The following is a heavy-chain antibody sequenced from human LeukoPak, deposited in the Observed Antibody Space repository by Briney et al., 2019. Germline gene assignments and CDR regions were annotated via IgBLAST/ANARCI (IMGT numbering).Heavy chain of an antibody. Sequence: PSETLSLTCSVSDGSISGYYWSWIRQHPGKGLEWIGYIYYSGSTYYNPSLKSRVTISVDTSKNQFSLKLSSVTAADTAVYYCASETDYDYSSTGFDYWGQGTLVTVSS. D-gene: IGHD4-11*01. CDR2: IYYSGST. CDR1: DGSISGYY. J-gene: IGHJ4*02. V-gene: IGHV4-31*03. CDR3: ASETDYDYSSTGFDY.